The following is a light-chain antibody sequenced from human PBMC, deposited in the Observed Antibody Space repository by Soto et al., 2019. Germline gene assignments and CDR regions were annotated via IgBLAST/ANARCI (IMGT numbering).Light chain of an antibody. CDR2: GAS. Sequence: EIVMTQSPATLSVSPGERATLSCRASQSVITNLAWYQQKPGQAPRLVISGASNRATGIPARFSDSGSGTEFTLTISNLQSEDFAVYYCQHYNHWPMYTFGQGTKLEIK. V-gene: IGKV3-15*01. J-gene: IGKJ2*01. CDR1: QSVITN. CDR3: QHYNHWPMYT.